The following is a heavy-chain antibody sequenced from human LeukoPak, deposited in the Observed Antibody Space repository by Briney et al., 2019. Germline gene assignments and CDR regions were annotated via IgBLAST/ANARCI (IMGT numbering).Heavy chain of an antibody. Sequence: GGSLRLSCAASGVTFSNYWMSWVRQAPGKGLEWVANIKQDGSETYYVDSVKGRFTISRDNAKNSLFLQMNSLRAEDTAVYYCVSTATFDYWGQGTLVTVSS. CDR1: GVTFSNYW. CDR3: VSTATFDY. J-gene: IGHJ4*02. D-gene: IGHD5-18*01. CDR2: IKQDGSET. V-gene: IGHV3-7*01.